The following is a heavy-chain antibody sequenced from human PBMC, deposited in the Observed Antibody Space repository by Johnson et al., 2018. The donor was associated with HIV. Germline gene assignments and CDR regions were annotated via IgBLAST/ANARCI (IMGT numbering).Heavy chain of an antibody. Sequence: VKLVESGGGLVQPGGSLRLSCAASGFTFSTYDMHWVRQATGKGLEWVSAIGTAGDTYYPGSVKGRFTISRDNAKNSLYLQMNSLRAEDTAVYYCAKDITWAAAGTNAFDIWGQGTMVTVSS. J-gene: IGHJ3*02. V-gene: IGHV3-13*01. CDR1: GFTFSTYD. D-gene: IGHD6-13*01. CDR2: IGTAGDT. CDR3: AKDITWAAAGTNAFDI.